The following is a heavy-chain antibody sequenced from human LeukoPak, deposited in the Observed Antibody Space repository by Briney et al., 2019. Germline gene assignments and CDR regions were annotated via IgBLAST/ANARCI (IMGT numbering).Heavy chain of an antibody. V-gene: IGHV3-30*02. D-gene: IGHD3-10*01. J-gene: IGHJ4*02. CDR2: IRYDGSDK. CDR3: ASGGSGSYYFDY. Sequence: GGSLRLSCAASGFTFGDYGMHWVRRAPGKGLEWVAFIRYDGSDKYYADSVKGRFTISRDNSKNTLYLQMNSLRAEDTAVYYCASGGSGSYYFDYWGQGTLVTVSS. CDR1: GFTFGDYG.